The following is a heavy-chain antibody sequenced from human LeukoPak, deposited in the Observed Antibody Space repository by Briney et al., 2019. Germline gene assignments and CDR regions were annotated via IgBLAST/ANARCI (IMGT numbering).Heavy chain of an antibody. D-gene: IGHD5-18*01. CDR1: GGSISSGGYS. V-gene: IGHV4-30-2*01. CDR2: IYHSGST. Sequence: PSETLSLTCAVSGGSISSGGYSWSWIRQPPGKGLEWIEYIYHSGSTYYNPSLKSRVTISVDRSKNQFSLKLSSVTAADTAVYYCARSDTAMVEAFDYWGQGTLVTVSS. CDR3: ARSDTAMVEAFDY. J-gene: IGHJ4*02.